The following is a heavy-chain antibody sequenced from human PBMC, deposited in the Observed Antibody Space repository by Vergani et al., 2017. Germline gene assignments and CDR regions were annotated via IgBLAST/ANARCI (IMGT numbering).Heavy chain of an antibody. D-gene: IGHD3-3*01. J-gene: IGHJ6*03. CDR1: GFTFSTYA. CDR3: ARFSRPYYDFWSGYYVTDYYYMDV. Sequence: EVQLLQSGGSLKQPGGSVRLSCAASGFTFSTYAMHWVRQAPGKGLELVSALTGGGGSTYYADSFKGRFIISRDNSKNTLYLQMNSLRAEDTAVYCCARFSRPYYDFWSGYYVTDYYYMDVWGKGTTVTVSS. V-gene: IGHV3-23*01. CDR2: LTGGGGST.